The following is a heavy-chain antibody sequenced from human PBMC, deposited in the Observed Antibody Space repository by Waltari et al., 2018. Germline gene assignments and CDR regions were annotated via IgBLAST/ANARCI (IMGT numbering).Heavy chain of an antibody. J-gene: IGHJ6*02. V-gene: IGHV3-30*02. CDR3: AKDETEGDSHFWSYYYYGMDV. CDR2: IRYDGSNK. CDR1: GFTFSSYG. Sequence: QVQLVESGGGVVQPGGSLRLSCAASGFTFSSYGMHWVRQAPGKGLGWVAFIRYDGSNKYYADSVKGRFTISRDNSKNTLYLQMNSLRAEDTAVYYCAKDETEGDSHFWSYYYYGMDVWGQGTTVTVSS. D-gene: IGHD3-3*02.